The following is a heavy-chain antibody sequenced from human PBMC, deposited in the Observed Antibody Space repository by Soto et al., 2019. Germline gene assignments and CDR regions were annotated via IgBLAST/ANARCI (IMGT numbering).Heavy chain of an antibody. CDR3: ARQHSIFGVVYDY. CDR2: IYYTGST. CDR1: GGSISGYY. J-gene: IGHJ4*02. V-gene: IGHV4-59*08. D-gene: IGHD3-3*01. Sequence: QVQLQESGPGLVKPSETLSLTCTVSGGSISGYYWSWIRQPPGKGLEWIGYIYYTGSTNYNPSLKSRVTISVDTSKNQFSLKLSSVTAADTAVYYCARQHSIFGVVYDYWGQGTLVTVSS.